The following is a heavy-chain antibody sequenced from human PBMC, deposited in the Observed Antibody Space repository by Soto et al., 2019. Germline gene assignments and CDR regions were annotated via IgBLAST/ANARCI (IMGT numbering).Heavy chain of an antibody. V-gene: IGHV1-3*01. D-gene: IGHD1-26*01. J-gene: IGHJ6*02. Sequence: ASVKVSCKASGYTFTSYAMHWVRQAPGQRLEWMGWINAGNGNTKYSQKFQGRVTITRDTSASTAYMELSSLRSEDTAVYYCARGAREPMADYYGMDVWGQGTTVTVSS. CDR3: ARGAREPMADYYGMDV. CDR1: GYTFTSYA. CDR2: INAGNGNT.